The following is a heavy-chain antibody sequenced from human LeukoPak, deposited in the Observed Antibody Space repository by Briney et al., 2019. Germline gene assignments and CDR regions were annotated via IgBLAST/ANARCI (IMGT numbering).Heavy chain of an antibody. CDR1: GFTFSSYE. CDR3: AKVAGDTRFDY. Sequence: GGSLRLSCAASGFTFSSYEMNWVRQAPGKGLEWVSAISGSGGSTYYADSVKGRFTISRDNSKNTLYLQMNSLRAEDTAVYFCAKVAGDTRFDYWGQGTLVTVSS. V-gene: IGHV3-23*01. D-gene: IGHD2-21*02. CDR2: ISGSGGST. J-gene: IGHJ4*02.